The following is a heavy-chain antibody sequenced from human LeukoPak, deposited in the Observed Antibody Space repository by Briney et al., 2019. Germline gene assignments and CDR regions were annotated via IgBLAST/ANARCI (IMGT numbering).Heavy chain of an antibody. CDR2: IWYDGSNK. Sequence: GGSLRLSCAASGFTFSSYGMHWVRQAPGKGLEWVAFIWYDGSNKYYADSVKGRFTISRDNTKNTLYLQMNSLRAEDTAVYYCASNSGSYYGGFDYWGQGTLVTVSS. CDR1: GFTFSSYG. D-gene: IGHD1-26*01. J-gene: IGHJ4*02. CDR3: ASNSGSYYGGFDY. V-gene: IGHV3-30*02.